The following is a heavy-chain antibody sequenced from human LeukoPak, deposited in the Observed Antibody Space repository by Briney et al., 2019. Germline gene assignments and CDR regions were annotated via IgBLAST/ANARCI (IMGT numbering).Heavy chain of an antibody. D-gene: IGHD6-19*01. CDR1: GFTFSSYG. CDR2: ISYDGSNK. V-gene: IGHV3-30*19. CDR3: ASSLGIEVAGPLDY. J-gene: IGHJ4*02. Sequence: GGSLRLSCAASGFTFSSYGMHWVRQAPGKGLEWVAVISYDGSNKYYADSVKGRFTISRDNSKNTLYLQMNSLRAEDTAVYYCASSLGIEVAGPLDYWGQGTLVTVSS.